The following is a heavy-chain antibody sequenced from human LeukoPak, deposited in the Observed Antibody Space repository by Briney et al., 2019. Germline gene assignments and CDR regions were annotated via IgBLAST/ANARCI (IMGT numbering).Heavy chain of an antibody. CDR1: GFTFSSSA. V-gene: IGHV3-23*01. J-gene: IGHJ4*02. D-gene: IGHD3-10*01. CDR2: ISNNGGYT. CDR3: ARESGLWFGELSDY. Sequence: PGGSLRLSCAASGFTFSSSAMSWVRQAPGKGLEWVSAISNNGGYTYYADSVQGRFTISRDNSKSTLCLQMNSLRAEDTAVYYCARESGLWFGELSDYWGQGTLVTVSS.